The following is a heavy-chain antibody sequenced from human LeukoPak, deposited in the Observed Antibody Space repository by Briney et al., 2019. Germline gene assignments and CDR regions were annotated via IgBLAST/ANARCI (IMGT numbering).Heavy chain of an antibody. Sequence: SETLSLTCAVYGGSFSGYYWSWIRQPPGKGLEWIGEINHSGSTNYNPSLKSRVTISVDTSKNQFSLKLSSVTAADTAVYYCARGHVLRYFDWPWGYYYYMDVWGKGTTVTVSS. J-gene: IGHJ6*03. D-gene: IGHD3-9*01. CDR2: INHSGST. V-gene: IGHV4-34*01. CDR1: GGSFSGYY. CDR3: ARGHVLRYFDWPWGYYYYMDV.